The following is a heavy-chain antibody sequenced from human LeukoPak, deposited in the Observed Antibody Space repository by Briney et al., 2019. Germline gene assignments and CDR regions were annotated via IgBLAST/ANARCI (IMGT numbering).Heavy chain of an antibody. CDR2: IYYSGST. J-gene: IGHJ5*02. D-gene: IGHD1-7*01. CDR3: ARASWNSIWFDP. V-gene: IGHV4-59*01. CDR1: GGSISSYY. Sequence: SETLSLICTVSGGSISSYYWSWIRQPPGKGLEWIGYIYYSGSTNYNPSLKSRVTISVDTSKNQFSLKLSSVTAADTAVYYCARASWNSIWFDPWGQGTLVTVSS.